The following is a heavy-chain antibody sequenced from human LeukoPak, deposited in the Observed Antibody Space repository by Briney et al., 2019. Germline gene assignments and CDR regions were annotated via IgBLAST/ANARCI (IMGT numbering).Heavy chain of an antibody. V-gene: IGHV4-34*01. J-gene: IGHJ6*03. CDR2: INPSGRI. CDR3: ARGRQEVSMIVVVMTAVSYYLDV. D-gene: IGHD3-22*01. Sequence: TSETLSLTCAVYGGSFSGYYWTWIRQAPGKGLEWIGEINPSGRISYNPSLKSRLTISVDASKNQFSLNLRSLTAADTAVYYCARGRQEVSMIVVVMTAVSYYLDVWGKGTTVTVS. CDR1: GGSFSGYY.